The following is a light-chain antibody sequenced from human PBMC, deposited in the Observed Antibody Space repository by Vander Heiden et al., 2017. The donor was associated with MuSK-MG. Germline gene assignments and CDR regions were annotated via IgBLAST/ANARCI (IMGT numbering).Light chain of an antibody. CDR2: LGS. V-gene: IGKV2-28*01. CDR3: RQALETPYT. CDR1: ESLLKSNGYKY. J-gene: IGKJ2*01. Sequence: EIVLTQSPPSLPVTPGEPASISCRSSESLLKSNGYKYLDWYLQRPGQSPQLLIDLGSNRASGVPDRFSGSGSGTEFTLQISSVEAEDVGVYYCRQALETPYTFGQGTKVDIK.